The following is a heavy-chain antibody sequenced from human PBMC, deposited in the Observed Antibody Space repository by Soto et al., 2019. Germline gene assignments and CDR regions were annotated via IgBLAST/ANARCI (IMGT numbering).Heavy chain of an antibody. CDR3: ARAVTRDFDY. CDR2: ISYDATSK. CDR1: GFTFSDYT. Sequence: QVQLVESGGGVVQPGRSLRLSCAASGFTFSDYTIHWVRQGPGKGLEWVALISYDATSKYYADSVKGRFTISRDNSKNTLYLQMNSLRAEDTAVYYCARAVTRDFDYWGQGTLVTVSS. J-gene: IGHJ4*02. V-gene: IGHV3-30-3*01. D-gene: IGHD4-17*01.